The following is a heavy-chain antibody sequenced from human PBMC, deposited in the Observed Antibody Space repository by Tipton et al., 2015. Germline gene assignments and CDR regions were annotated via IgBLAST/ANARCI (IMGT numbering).Heavy chain of an antibody. CDR3: ACQDYDSLTRDYQTVDY. CDR1: GGSVTSGSYY. Sequence: GLVKPSENLSLTCTVSGGSVTSGSYYWSWIRRPPGKGLEWIGYISYTDGAHYNPALKSRVTISVDTSKNQFSLTLNSVAAADTAVYYCACQDYDSLTRDYQTVDYWGQGTLVTVSS. V-gene: IGHV4-61*01. CDR2: ISYTDGA. J-gene: IGHJ4*02. D-gene: IGHD3-9*01.